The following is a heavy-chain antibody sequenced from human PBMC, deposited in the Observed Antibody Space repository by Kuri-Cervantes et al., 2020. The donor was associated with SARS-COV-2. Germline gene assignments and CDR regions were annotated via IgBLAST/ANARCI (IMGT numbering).Heavy chain of an antibody. J-gene: IGHJ4*02. CDR3: VRDGDHWNFDY. CDR2: INPDGSYT. V-gene: IGHV3-74*01. Sequence: GGSLRLSCAASGFTFSSYEMNWVRQAPGKGLEWVSRINPDGSYTDNADSVKGRFTLSRDNAKNMLFLQMNSLRAEDTAVYYCVRDGDHWNFDYWGQGTLVTVSS. D-gene: IGHD1-1*01. CDR1: GFTFSSYE.